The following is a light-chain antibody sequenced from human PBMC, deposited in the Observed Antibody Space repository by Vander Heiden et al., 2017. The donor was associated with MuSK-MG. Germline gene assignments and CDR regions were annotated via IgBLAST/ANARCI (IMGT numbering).Light chain of an antibody. J-gene: IGKJ5*01. Sequence: EIVLIQSPATLSLSPGERATLSCRASQSVRSYIAWYQQKPGQAPRLLIYDLSNRATGIPARFSGSGSNTDFTLTISSLEAEDFAVYYCQQRSSWPITFGQGTRLEIK. CDR1: QSVRSY. CDR2: DLS. V-gene: IGKV3-11*01. CDR3: QQRSSWPIT.